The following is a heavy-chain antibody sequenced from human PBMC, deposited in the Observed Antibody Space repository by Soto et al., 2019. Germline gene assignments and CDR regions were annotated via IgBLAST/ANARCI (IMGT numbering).Heavy chain of an antibody. V-gene: IGHV3-23*01. Sequence: GGSLRLSCAASGFTFSSYAMSWVRQAPGKGLEWVSAISGSGGSTYYADSVKGRFTISRDNSKNTLYLQMNSLRAEDTAVYYCAKSPRGKLLRTGAFDIWGQGTMVTVSS. CDR2: ISGSGGST. J-gene: IGHJ3*02. CDR1: GFTFSSYA. D-gene: IGHD2-15*01. CDR3: AKSPRGKLLRTGAFDI.